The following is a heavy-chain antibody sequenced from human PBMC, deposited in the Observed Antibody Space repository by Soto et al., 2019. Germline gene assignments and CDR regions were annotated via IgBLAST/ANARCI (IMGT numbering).Heavy chain of an antibody. D-gene: IGHD6-6*01. V-gene: IGHV3-23*01. CDR3: AGRAFGSSRSSDL. J-gene: IGHJ3*01. Sequence: PGGSLRLSCAASGFAFSSHPMSWVRQAPERGLEWVSGISDGGDLTYNADSVKGRFTISRDNSKNILFLQMNSLRAEDTALYYCAGRAFGSSRSSDLWGQGTMVTVSS. CDR1: GFAFSSHP. CDR2: ISDGGDLT.